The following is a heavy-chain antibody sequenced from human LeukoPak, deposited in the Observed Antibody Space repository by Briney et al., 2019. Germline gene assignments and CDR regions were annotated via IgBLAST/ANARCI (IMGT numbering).Heavy chain of an antibody. D-gene: IGHD6-6*01. CDR1: GFTFSSFA. Sequence: GGSLRLSCTASGFTFSSFAMTWVRQAPGKGLEWVSVISGSGSSTYYADSVKGRFTISRDNSKNTVYLQVNSLRVEDTAIYYCAKAIGARPFDPWGQGTLVTVSS. CDR2: ISGSGSST. J-gene: IGHJ5*02. V-gene: IGHV3-23*01. CDR3: AKAIGARPFDP.